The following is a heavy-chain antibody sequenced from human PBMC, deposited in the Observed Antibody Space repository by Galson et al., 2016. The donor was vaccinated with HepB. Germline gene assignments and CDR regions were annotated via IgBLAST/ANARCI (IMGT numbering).Heavy chain of an antibody. J-gene: IGHJ4*02. CDR2: ISYDGSRK. Sequence: SLRLSCAASGFIFSQFAVHWVRQAPGKGLEWVAVISYDGSRKYYTDSVKGRFTVSRDESKTSVFLQMNTLRLEDTAIYYCAREHRSFDSWGQGTLVVVSS. CDR1: GFIFSQFA. V-gene: IGHV3-30*14. CDR3: AREHRSFDS.